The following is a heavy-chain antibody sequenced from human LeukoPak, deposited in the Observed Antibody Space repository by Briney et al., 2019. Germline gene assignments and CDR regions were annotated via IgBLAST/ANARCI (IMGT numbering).Heavy chain of an antibody. J-gene: IGHJ4*02. D-gene: IGHD3-3*01. CDR3: AKDPAVIMIFGVVDY. Sequence: PGGSLRLSCAASGFTFSNYAMSWVRQAPGKGLEWVSGISGNGGGTYYADSVKGRFTLSRDNSKNTLFLQVNSLRVEDTAVYYCAKDPAVIMIFGVVDYWGQGTLVTVSS. CDR1: GFTFSNYA. V-gene: IGHV3-23*01. CDR2: ISGNGGGT.